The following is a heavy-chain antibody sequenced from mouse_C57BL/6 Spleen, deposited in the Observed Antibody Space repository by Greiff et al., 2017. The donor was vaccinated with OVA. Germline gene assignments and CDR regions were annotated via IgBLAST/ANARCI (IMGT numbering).Heavy chain of an antibody. D-gene: IGHD4-1*01. CDR1: GFTFSSYA. Sequence: EVKVVESGGGLVKPGGSLKLSCAASGFTFSSYAMSWVRQTPEKRLERVATISDGGSYTYYPDNVKGRFTISRDNAKNNLYLQMSHLKSEDTAMYYCAREREETGTWYFDVWGTGTTVTVSS. CDR2: ISDGGSYT. J-gene: IGHJ1*03. V-gene: IGHV5-4*01. CDR3: AREREETGTWYFDV.